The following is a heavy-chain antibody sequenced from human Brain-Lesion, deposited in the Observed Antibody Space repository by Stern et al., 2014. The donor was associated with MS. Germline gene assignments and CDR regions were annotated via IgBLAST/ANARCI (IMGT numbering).Heavy chain of an antibody. D-gene: IGHD2-2*01. J-gene: IGHJ6*02. CDR1: GGSISSDNYY. CDR2: IYYSGTT. CDR3: ARDHFTTSLDV. Sequence: QDQLVESGPGLVKPSQTLSLTCTVSGGSISSDNYYWTWIRQHPGQGLEWIGHIYYSGTTYYNPSLKSRVSITVDTSKNLFSLRRSSVTAADTAVYYCARDHFTTSLDVWGHGTTVTVSS. V-gene: IGHV4-31*03.